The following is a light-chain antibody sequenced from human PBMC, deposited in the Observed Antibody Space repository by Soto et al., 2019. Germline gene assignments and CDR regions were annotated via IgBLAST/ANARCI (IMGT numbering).Light chain of an antibody. V-gene: IGLV2-14*02. CDR3: SSYTAFTTYV. J-gene: IGLJ1*01. Sequence: QSALTQPASVSGSPGQSITISCTGSSSDVGSYNLVSWYQHHPGKAPKFVIYDVGARPSGISDRFSGSKSGNTASLTISGLQAEDEADYYCSSYTAFTTYVFGSGTKLTVL. CDR1: SSDVGSYNL. CDR2: DVG.